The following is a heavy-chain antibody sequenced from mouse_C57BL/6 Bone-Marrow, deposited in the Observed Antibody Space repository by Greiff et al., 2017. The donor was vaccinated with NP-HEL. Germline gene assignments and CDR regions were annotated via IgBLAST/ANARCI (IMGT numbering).Heavy chain of an antibody. V-gene: IGHV1-81*01. Sequence: QVQLQQSGAELARPGASVKLSCKASGYTFTGYGISWVKQRTGKGLEWIGEIYPKSGTTYSNEKFKGKATLTADKSSSTAYMELRSLTSEDSAVSFCERTYYSSYRGFFDYWGQGTTLTVSS. CDR3: ERTYYSSYRGFFDY. D-gene: IGHD2-5*01. CDR1: GYTFTGYG. CDR2: IYPKSGTT. J-gene: IGHJ2*01.